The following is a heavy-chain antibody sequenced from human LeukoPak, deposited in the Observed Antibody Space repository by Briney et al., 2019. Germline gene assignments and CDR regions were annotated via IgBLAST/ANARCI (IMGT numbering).Heavy chain of an antibody. D-gene: IGHD3-10*01. CDR3: ARLYYGSGTVEY. J-gene: IGHJ4*02. CDR1: GYRFSSYW. V-gene: IGHV5-51*01. Sequence: GESLKISCKGSGYRFSSYWIVWVRQMPGKGLEWMGITYPSDSDTRYSPSFQGQVAMSADNFISTAYLQWSSLKASDTAMYFCARLYYGSGTVEYWGQGTLVTVSS. CDR2: TYPSDSDT.